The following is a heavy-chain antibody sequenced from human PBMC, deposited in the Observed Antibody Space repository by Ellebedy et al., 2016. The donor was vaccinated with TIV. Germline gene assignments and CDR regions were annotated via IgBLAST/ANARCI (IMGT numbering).Heavy chain of an antibody. Sequence: AASVKVSCKASGFTFTDYYLDWVRQAPEEGLEWMGWINPNTGGTTFAQKFQGRVAMTRDTSINTAYMELSRLTSDDTAMYYWARARASPDRAFDIWGQGTMVTVSS. J-gene: IGHJ3*02. D-gene: IGHD1-14*01. CDR2: INPNTGGT. CDR3: ARARASPDRAFDI. V-gene: IGHV1-2*02. CDR1: GFTFTDYY.